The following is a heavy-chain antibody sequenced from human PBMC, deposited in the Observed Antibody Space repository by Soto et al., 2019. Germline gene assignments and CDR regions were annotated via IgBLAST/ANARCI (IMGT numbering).Heavy chain of an antibody. Sequence: PAGSVKVSCKAAGYTFTSYGISWVRQSAGQGLEWMGWISAYNGNTNYAQKLQGRVTMTTDTSTSTAYMELRSLRSDDTAVYYCARALSITPIIHAFDIWCQGTMVSVSS. V-gene: IGHV1-18*04. CDR3: ARALSITPIIHAFDI. CDR1: GYTFTSYG. D-gene: IGHD3-10*01. CDR2: ISAYNGNT. J-gene: IGHJ3*02.